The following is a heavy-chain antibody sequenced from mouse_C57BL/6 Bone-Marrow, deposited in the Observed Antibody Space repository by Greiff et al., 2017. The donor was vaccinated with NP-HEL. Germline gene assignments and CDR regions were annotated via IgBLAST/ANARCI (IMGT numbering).Heavy chain of an antibody. D-gene: IGHD2-4*01. CDR3: ARGGYDSPYAMDY. CDR2: INPNNGGT. Sequence: VQLQQSGPELVKPGASVKIPCKASGYTFTDYNMDWVKQSHGKSLEWIGDINPNNGGTIYNQKFKGKATLTVDKSSSTAYMELRSLTCEDTAVYYCARGGYDSPYAMDYWGQGTSVTVSS. J-gene: IGHJ4*01. CDR1: GYTFTDYN. V-gene: IGHV1-18*01.